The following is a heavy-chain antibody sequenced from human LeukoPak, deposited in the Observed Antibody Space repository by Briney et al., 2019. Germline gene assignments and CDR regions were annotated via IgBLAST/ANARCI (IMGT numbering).Heavy chain of an antibody. V-gene: IGHV1-2*06. CDR1: GYTFTGYY. D-gene: IGHD6-19*01. CDR2: INPNSGGT. Sequence: GASVKVSCKASGYTFTGYYMHSVRHAPGQGLEWMGRINPNSGGTNYAQKFQGRVTMTRDTSVSTAYMELSRLRSDDTAVYYCARDAGSGWPHLDYWGQGTLVTVSS. J-gene: IGHJ4*02. CDR3: ARDAGSGWPHLDY.